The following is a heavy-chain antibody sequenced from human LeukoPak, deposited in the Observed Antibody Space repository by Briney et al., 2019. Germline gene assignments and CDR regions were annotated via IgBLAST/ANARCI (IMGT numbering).Heavy chain of an antibody. J-gene: IGHJ4*02. CDR1: GFTFNNYA. Sequence: GGSLRLSCAASGFTFNNYAMSWVRQAPGKGLEWVSTITGSGGSTYYADSVKGRFTISRDNSKITLYLQMNSLRAEDTAVYYCAKSYNGYESKPDYWGQGTLVTVSS. CDR3: AKSYNGYESKPDY. D-gene: IGHD5-12*01. CDR2: ITGSGGST. V-gene: IGHV3-23*01.